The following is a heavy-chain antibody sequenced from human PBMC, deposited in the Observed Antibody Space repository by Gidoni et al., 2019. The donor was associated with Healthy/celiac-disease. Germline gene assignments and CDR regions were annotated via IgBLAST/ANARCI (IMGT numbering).Heavy chain of an antibody. V-gene: IGHV3-23*01. CDR3: AKDRKDYYDSSGYSMDPDAFDI. CDR1: GFTFSSYA. Sequence: EVQLLESGGGLVQPGGSLRLSCAASGFTFSSYAMSWVRQAPGKGLEWVSAISGSGGSTYYADSVKGRFTISRDNSKNTLYLQMNSLRAEDTAVYYCAKDRKDYYDSSGYSMDPDAFDIWGQGTMVTVSS. D-gene: IGHD3-22*01. J-gene: IGHJ3*02. CDR2: ISGSGGST.